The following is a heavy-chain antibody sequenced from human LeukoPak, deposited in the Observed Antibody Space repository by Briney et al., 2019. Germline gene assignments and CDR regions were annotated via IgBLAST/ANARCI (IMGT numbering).Heavy chain of an antibody. V-gene: IGHV3-30*03. CDR1: GFTFSSYG. J-gene: IGHJ4*02. CDR2: ISYDGSNK. D-gene: IGHD1-26*01. Sequence: GGSLRLSCAASGFTFSSYGMHWVRQAPGKGLEWVAVISYDGSNKYYADSVKGRFTISRDNSKNTLYLQMNSLRAEDTAVYYCARGWGATTPFDYWGQGTLVTVSS. CDR3: ARGWGATTPFDY.